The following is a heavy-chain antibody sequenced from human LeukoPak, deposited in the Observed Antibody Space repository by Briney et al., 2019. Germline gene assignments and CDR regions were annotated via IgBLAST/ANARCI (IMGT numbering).Heavy chain of an antibody. CDR3: ARDLDIVVVPAAIRNFDY. CDR1: GYTFTSYF. D-gene: IGHD2-2*02. CDR2: IHPSGGTT. Sequence: ASVKVSCKAPGYTFTSYFIHWVRQAPGQGLEWMGAIHPSGGTTTYAQKFQGRVTMTRDTSTNTVFMELISLRSEDTAVYYCARDLDIVVVPAAIRNFDYWGQGTLVTVSS. J-gene: IGHJ4*02. V-gene: IGHV1-46*01.